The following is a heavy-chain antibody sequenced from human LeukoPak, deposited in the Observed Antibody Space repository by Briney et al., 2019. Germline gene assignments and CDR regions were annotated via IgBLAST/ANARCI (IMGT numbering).Heavy chain of an antibody. D-gene: IGHD3/OR15-3a*01. CDR3: ARGSTPAGLVAFDI. CDR1: GYTFTSYD. V-gene: IGHV1-8*01. J-gene: IGHJ3*02. CDR2: MNPNSGNT. Sequence: ASVKVSCKASGYTFTSYDINWVRQATGQGLEWMGWMNPNSGNTGYAQKFQGRVTMTRNTSISTAYMEPSSLRSEDTAVYYCARGSTPAGLVAFDIWGQGTMVTVSS.